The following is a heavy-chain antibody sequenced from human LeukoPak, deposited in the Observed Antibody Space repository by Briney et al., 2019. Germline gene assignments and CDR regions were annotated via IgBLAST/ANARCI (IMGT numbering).Heavy chain of an antibody. J-gene: IGHJ6*02. Sequence: SETLSLTCTVSIASIGSHYWSWIRQPPGKGLEWVGYIFYTGSTSYNPSLKSRVTLSVDTSKNQFSLKLSSVTAADTAVYYCARGSYDISQAYYYYYGMDVWGQGTTVTVSS. V-gene: IGHV4-59*11. D-gene: IGHD3-9*01. CDR1: IASIGSHY. CDR3: ARGSYDISQAYYYYYGMDV. CDR2: IFYTGST.